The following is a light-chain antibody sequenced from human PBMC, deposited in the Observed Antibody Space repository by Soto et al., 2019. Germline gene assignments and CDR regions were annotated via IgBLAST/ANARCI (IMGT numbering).Light chain of an antibody. CDR1: SSNIGSHT. Sequence: QPVLTQPPSASGTPGQTIAISCSRGSSNIGSHTVNWYQQLPGTAPRLLIYSNTQRPSGVPDRFSGSKSGTSASLAISGLQSEYEGDYYCAAWDDSLNGVVFGGGTKVTVL. CDR2: SNT. J-gene: IGLJ2*01. V-gene: IGLV1-44*01. CDR3: AAWDDSLNGVV.